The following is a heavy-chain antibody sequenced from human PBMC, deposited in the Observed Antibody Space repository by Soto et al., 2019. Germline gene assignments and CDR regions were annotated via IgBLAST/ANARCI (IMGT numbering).Heavy chain of an antibody. CDR1: GGSISSYY. J-gene: IGHJ4*02. Sequence: SETLSLTCTVSGGSISSYYWSWIRQPPGKGLEWIGYIYYSGSTNYNPSLKSRVTISVDTSKNQFSLKLSSVTAADTAVYYCARHLGTTGTTIDYWGQGTLVTVSS. V-gene: IGHV4-59*08. CDR2: IYYSGST. CDR3: ARHLGTTGTTIDY. D-gene: IGHD4-17*01.